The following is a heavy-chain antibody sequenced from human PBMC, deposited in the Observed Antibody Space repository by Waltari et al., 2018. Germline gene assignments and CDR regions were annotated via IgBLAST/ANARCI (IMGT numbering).Heavy chain of an antibody. CDR2: IYYSGST. J-gene: IGHJ6*03. CDR3: ARVYYYYMDV. CDR1: GGSISSYY. Sequence: QVQLQESGPGLVKPSETLSLTCTVSGGSISSYYWSWIRQPPGKGLEWIGYIYYSGSTNYNPTLKSRVTISVDTSKNQFARKLSSVTAADTAVYYCARVYYYYMDVWGKGTTVTVSS. V-gene: IGHV4-59*01.